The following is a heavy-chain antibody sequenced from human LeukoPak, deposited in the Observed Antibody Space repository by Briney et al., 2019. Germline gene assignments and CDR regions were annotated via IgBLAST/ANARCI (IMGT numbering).Heavy chain of an antibody. V-gene: IGHV4-61*02. J-gene: IGHJ6*03. CDR1: GCCISRGRYY. CDR2: IYSSWST. CDR3: ARGNYYMDV. Sequence: SETLSLTCTVGGCCISRGRYYGSWIRQPAGRGLEWIERIYSSWSTNYNPSLKRRVTISVDTSKNQFSLKLSSVTAADTAVYYCARGNYYMDVWGKGTTVTVSS.